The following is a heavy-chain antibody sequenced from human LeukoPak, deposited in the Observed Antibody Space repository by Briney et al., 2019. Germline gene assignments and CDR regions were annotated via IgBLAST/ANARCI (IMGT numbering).Heavy chain of an antibody. Sequence: SVKVSCKASGGTFGNHAISWVRQAPGQGLEWMGGIIPIFGTANYAQKFQGRVTITADESTSTAYMELSSLRSEDTAVYYCARDAGISGEYSDWGQGTLVTVSS. CDR1: GGTFGNHA. J-gene: IGHJ4*02. V-gene: IGHV1-69*13. D-gene: IGHD5-12*01. CDR3: ARDAGISGEYSD. CDR2: IIPIFGTA.